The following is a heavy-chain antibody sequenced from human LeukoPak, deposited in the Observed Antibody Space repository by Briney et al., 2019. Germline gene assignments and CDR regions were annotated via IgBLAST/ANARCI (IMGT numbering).Heavy chain of an antibody. J-gene: IGHJ4*02. CDR2: INHSGIT. V-gene: IGHV4-34*01. Sequence: SETLSLTCAVYGGSFSGYYWSCIRQPPRKGLEWLGEINHSGITNYNPSLKSRVTISLDMSKNQFSLKLSSVTAADTAVYYCARGLVSHVGLWNYWGQGSLVTVSS. D-gene: IGHD2-8*01. CDR1: GGSFSGYY. CDR3: ARGLVSHVGLWNY.